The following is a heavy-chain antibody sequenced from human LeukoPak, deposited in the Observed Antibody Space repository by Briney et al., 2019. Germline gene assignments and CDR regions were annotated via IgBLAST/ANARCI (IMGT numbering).Heavy chain of an antibody. J-gene: IGHJ6*03. CDR1: GYTFTSYG. CDR3: ARDAIAAAGTQLPYYYYYMDV. D-gene: IGHD6-13*01. Sequence: ASVKVSCKASGYTFTSYGISWVRQAPGQGLEWMGWIDPNSGGTNYAQKFQGRVTMTRDTSINTAYMELSRLRSDDTAVYYCARDAIAAAGTQLPYYYYYMDVWGKGTTVTISS. CDR2: IDPNSGGT. V-gene: IGHV1-2*02.